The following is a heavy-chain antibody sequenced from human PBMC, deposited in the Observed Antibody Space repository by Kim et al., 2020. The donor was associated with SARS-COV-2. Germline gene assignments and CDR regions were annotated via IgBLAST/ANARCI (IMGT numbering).Heavy chain of an antibody. CDR2: ISGSGGST. Sequence: GGSLRLSCAASGFTFSSYAMSWVRQAPGKGLEWVSAISGSGGSTYYADSVKGRFTISRDNSKNTLYLQMNSLRAEDTAVYYCAKDLLWYPTQQNDAFDIWGQGTMVTVSS. D-gene: IGHD2-21*01. CDR3: AKDLLWYPTQQNDAFDI. J-gene: IGHJ3*02. V-gene: IGHV3-23*01. CDR1: GFTFSSYA.